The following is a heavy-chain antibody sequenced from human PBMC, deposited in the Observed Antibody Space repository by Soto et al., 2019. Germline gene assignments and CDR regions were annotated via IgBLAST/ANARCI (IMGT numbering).Heavy chain of an antibody. CDR3: ARALSISVAGIDY. CDR2: INHSGST. V-gene: IGHV4-34*01. J-gene: IGHJ4*02. CDR1: GGSFSDYY. Sequence: SETLSLTCAVYGGSFSDYYWSWIRQPPGKGLEWIGEINHSGSTNYNPSLKSRVTMSVDTSKNQFSLKLSSATASDTAVYYCARALSISVAGIDYWGQGNMVTVSS. D-gene: IGHD6-19*01.